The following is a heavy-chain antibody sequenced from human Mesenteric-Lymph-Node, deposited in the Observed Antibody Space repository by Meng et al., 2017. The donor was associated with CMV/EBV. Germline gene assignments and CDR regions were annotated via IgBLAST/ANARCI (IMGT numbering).Heavy chain of an antibody. D-gene: IGHD3-3*01. J-gene: IGHJ4*02. CDR2: IRYDGSSQ. CDR1: GFSFSYYG. Sequence: GESLKISCSASGFSFSYYGMHWVRQAPGKGLEWVAFIRYDGSSQYYANSVKGRFTVSRDNSKNTLYLQMDSLRAEDTAVYYCAKVYKREYDFWSGYQDYWGQGTLVTVSS. CDR3: AKVYKREYDFWSGYQDY. V-gene: IGHV3-30*02.